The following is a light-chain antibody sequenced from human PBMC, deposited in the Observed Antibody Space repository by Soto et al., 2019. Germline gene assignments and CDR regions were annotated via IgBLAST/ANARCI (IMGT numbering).Light chain of an antibody. CDR1: NIGNKR. Sequence: SYELTQSPSVSVAPEKTATITCGGNNIGNKRVHWYRQKPGQAPVLLISYDSDRPSGIPERCSGSNSGNTATLTISRVEAGDEADYYCQVWDIMTDNYVFGSGTKLTVL. CDR3: QVWDIMTDNYV. V-gene: IGLV3-21*04. J-gene: IGLJ1*01. CDR2: YDS.